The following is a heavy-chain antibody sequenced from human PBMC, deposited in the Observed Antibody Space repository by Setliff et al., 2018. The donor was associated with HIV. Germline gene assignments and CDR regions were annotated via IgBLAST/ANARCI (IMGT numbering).Heavy chain of an antibody. V-gene: IGHV4-4*07. CDR3: ARDLPELTGRSFDP. Sequence: TSETLSLTCTVSGGSINSFYWSWIRQPAGKGLEWIGRIYAIGSTHYNPSLKSRLSMSIDTSKNHFSLRLTSVTAADTAVYYCARDLPELTGRSFDPWGQGIQVTVS. CDR2: IYAIGST. CDR1: GGSINSFY. D-gene: IGHD7-27*01. J-gene: IGHJ5*02.